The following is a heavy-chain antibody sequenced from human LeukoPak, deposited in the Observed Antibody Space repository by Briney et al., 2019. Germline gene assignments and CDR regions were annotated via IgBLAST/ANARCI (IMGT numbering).Heavy chain of an antibody. CDR1: GFTFSSYA. CDR3: AKDLWKADY. CDR2: ISGSGGIT. J-gene: IGHJ4*02. D-gene: IGHD3-3*01. Sequence: GGSLRLSCAASGFTFSSYAMSWVRQAPGKGLEWVSGISGSGGITYYADSVKGRFTISKDNSKNMLYLQMDSLRAEDTAVYYCAKDLWKADYWGQGTLVTVSS. V-gene: IGHV3-23*01.